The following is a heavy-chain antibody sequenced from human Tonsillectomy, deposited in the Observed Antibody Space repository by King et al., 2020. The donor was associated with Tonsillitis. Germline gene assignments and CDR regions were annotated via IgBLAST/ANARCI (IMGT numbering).Heavy chain of an antibody. CDR1: GASVSVYY. CDR3: ARVGGDYGDRNDLDV. CDR2: IYDSGRT. J-gene: IGHJ6*02. D-gene: IGHD2-21*02. V-gene: IGHV4-59*02. Sequence: QLQESGPGLVKPSETLSLTCTVSGASVSVYYWGWIRQPPGKGLEWIGYIYDSGRTIYNPSLKSRVSLSVDTSKHQFSLKVTSATAADTAVYYFARVGGDYGDRNDLDVWGQGTTVIVSS.